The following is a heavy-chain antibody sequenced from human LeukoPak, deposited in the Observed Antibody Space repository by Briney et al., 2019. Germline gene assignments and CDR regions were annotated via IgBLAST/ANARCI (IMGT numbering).Heavy chain of an antibody. CDR1: GFTFSSYA. CDR3: AKDRSSSWYSAAPYYFDY. J-gene: IGHJ4*02. Sequence: GGSLRLSCAASGFTFSSYAMSWVRQAPGKGLEWVSAISGSGGSTYYADSVKCRFTISRDNSKNTLYLQMNSLRAEDTAVYYCAKDRSSSWYSAAPYYFDYWGQGTLVTVSS. D-gene: IGHD6-13*01. V-gene: IGHV3-23*01. CDR2: ISGSGGST.